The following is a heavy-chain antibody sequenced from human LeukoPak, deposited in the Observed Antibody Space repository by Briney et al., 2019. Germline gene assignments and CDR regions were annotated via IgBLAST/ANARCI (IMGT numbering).Heavy chain of an antibody. CDR2: INWNSDTK. CDR3: AKDTRGNGAYFYAMDV. V-gene: IGHV3-9*01. J-gene: IGHJ6*02. CDR1: GFAFHNYA. D-gene: IGHD4-23*01. Sequence: PGGSLRLSCVGSGFAFHNYAMYWVRRPPGKGLEWVSAINWNSDTKAYADSVKGRFTISRDRARNSLYLQMDSLRPEDTALYYCAKDTRGNGAYFYAMDVWGQGTSVTVSS.